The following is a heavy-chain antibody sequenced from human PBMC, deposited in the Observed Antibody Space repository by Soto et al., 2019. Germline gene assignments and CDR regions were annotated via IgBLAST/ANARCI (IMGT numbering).Heavy chain of an antibody. CDR1: GYTFTNYY. J-gene: IGHJ6*02. V-gene: IGHV1-46*01. CDR3: ARDPNYYDFWAGSYYYHGMDV. D-gene: IGHD3-3*01. Sequence: QVQLVQSGAEVKKPGASVKVACKTSGYTFTNYYVHWVRQAPGQGLEWMGAINPGSRITNYPLKLQGRVTMTRGTSTNTVYLELSSLRSDDTAVYSCARDPNYYDFWAGSYYYHGMDVWGQGTTVTVSS. CDR2: INPGSRIT.